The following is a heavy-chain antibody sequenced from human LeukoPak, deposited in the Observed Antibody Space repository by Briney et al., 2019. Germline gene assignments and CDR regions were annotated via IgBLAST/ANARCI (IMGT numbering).Heavy chain of an antibody. CDR3: ARHVSGSAWGGVDY. CDR1: GGSISSSSYY. CDR2: MSDSGST. J-gene: IGHJ4*02. V-gene: IGHV4-39*01. Sequence: PSETLSLTCTVSGGSISSSSYYWGWIRQPPGKGLGWIGTMSDSGSTYYNPSLKSRVTISVDTSKNQFSLNLRSVTAADTAVYYCARHVSGSAWGGVDYWGQGTLVTVSS. D-gene: IGHD6-19*01.